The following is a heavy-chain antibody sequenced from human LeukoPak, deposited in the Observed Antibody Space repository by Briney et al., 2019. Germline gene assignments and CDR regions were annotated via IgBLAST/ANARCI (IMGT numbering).Heavy chain of an antibody. D-gene: IGHD4-11*01. Sequence: SVKVSCKASGGTFSSYAISWVRQAPGQGLEWMGRIIPILGIANYAQKFQGRVTITADKSTSTAYMELSSLRSEDTAVYYCARVFRTVTTDTNYYYGMDVWGQGTTVSVSS. CDR3: ARVFRTVTTDTNYYYGMDV. J-gene: IGHJ6*02. CDR1: GGTFSSYA. V-gene: IGHV1-69*04. CDR2: IIPILGIA.